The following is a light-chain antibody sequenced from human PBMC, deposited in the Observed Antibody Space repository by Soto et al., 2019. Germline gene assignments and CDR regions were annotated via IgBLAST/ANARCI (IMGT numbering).Light chain of an antibody. V-gene: IGKV3-20*01. CDR3: QQFGGSPLYT. CDR1: QSVNSIY. Sequence: EIVLTQSPGTLSLSPGERATLSCRANQSVNSIYLAWYQQKPGQAPRLLIHGSSNRATGTSERFSGGGSGTDFTLTISRLEPEDSAVYYCQQFGGSPLYTFGQGTKLEIK. CDR2: GSS. J-gene: IGKJ2*01.